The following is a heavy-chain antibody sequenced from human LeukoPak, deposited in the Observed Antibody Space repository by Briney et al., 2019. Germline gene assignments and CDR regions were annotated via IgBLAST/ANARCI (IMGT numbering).Heavy chain of an antibody. CDR2: ISYDGSNK. CDR1: GFTFSNYG. CDR3: ANLPL. J-gene: IGHJ4*02. Sequence: PGGSLRLSCATSGFTFSNYGMHWVRQAPGKGLEWVAVISYDGSNKYYADSVRGRFTISRDNSKNTLYLQMNSLRPEDAAVYYCANLPLWAQGTLVTVSS. V-gene: IGHV3-30*18.